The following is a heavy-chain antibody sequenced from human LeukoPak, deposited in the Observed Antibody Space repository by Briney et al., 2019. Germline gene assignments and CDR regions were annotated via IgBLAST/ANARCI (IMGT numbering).Heavy chain of an antibody. V-gene: IGHV3-74*01. CDR1: GFTFSNFW. J-gene: IGHJ4*02. D-gene: IGHD2-8*01. CDR3: VREGLYCSNGVCFRAAFDY. Sequence: GVALRLSCVASGFTFSNFWMHWVRQAPGKGLVWVSRINGDGSSTSYADFVKGRLTISRDNAKDTIFLQMNNLRAEETAVYFCVREGLYCSNGVCFRAAFDYWGQGALVTVSS. CDR2: INGDGSST.